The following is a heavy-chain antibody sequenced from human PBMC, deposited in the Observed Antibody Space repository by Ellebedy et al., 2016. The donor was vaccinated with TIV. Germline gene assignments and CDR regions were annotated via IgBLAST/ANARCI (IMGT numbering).Heavy chain of an antibody. V-gene: IGHV1-46*01. CDR3: ARESYGDLYYYYGMDV. CDR2: INPSGGST. CDR1: GYTFTSYY. D-gene: IGHD4-17*01. J-gene: IGHJ6*02. Sequence: AASVKVSCKASGYTFTSYYMHWVRQAPGQGLEWMGIINPSGGSTSYAQKFQGRVTMTRDTSTSTVYMELSSLRSEDTAVYYCARESYGDLYYYYGMDVWGQGTTVTVSS.